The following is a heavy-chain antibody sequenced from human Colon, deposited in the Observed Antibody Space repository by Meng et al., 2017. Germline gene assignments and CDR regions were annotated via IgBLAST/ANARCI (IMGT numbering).Heavy chain of an antibody. CDR3: ARGWGYCSSTSCYFLDY. CDR1: GGSFSGYY. CDR2: INHSGST. Sequence: QRWGAGLFKPSETLSLTCAVYGGSFSGYYWSWIRQPPGKGLEWIGEINHSGSTNYNPSLKSRVTISVDTSKNQFSLKLSSVTAADTAVYYCARGWGYCSSTSCYFLDYWGQGTLVTVSS. D-gene: IGHD2-2*01. J-gene: IGHJ4*02. V-gene: IGHV4-34*01.